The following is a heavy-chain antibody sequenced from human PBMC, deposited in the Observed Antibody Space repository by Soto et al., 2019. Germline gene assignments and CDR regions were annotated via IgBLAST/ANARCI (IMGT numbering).Heavy chain of an antibody. CDR2: ISYDGSNK. Sequence: QVQLVESGGGVVQPGRSLRLSCAASGFTFSSYGMHWVRQAPGKGLEWVAVISYDGSNKYYADSVKGRFIISRDNSKNTLYLQMNSLRAEDTAVYYCAKDGFVYSSSWYTNWFDPWGQGTLVTVSS. D-gene: IGHD6-13*01. CDR3: AKDGFVYSSSWYTNWFDP. J-gene: IGHJ5*02. V-gene: IGHV3-30*18. CDR1: GFTFSSYG.